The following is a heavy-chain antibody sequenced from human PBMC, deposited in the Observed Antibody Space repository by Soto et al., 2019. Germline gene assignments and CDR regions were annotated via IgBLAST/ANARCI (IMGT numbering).Heavy chain of an antibody. Sequence: GGSLRLSCASSGLTFRSYWMHWVRQAPGKGLVWVSRINTDGSVAMYVDSVKGRFTISRDNAKNTLYLHMNSLRAEDTAVYYCARGLSTWSYYYEHWGQGTLVTVSS. CDR2: INTDGSVA. J-gene: IGHJ4*02. D-gene: IGHD6-13*01. CDR1: GLTFRSYW. V-gene: IGHV3-74*03. CDR3: ARGLSTWSYYYEH.